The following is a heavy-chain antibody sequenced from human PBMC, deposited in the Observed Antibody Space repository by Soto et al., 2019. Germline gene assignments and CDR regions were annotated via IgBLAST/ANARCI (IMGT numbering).Heavy chain of an antibody. CDR3: ARDLNIVVVPAATQHFDY. J-gene: IGHJ4*02. CDR1: GYTFTSYG. Sequence: GASVKVSCKASGYTFTSYGISWVRQAPGQGLEWMGWISAYNGNTNYAQKLQGRVTMTTDTSTSTAYMELRSLRSDDTAVYYCARDLNIVVVPAATQHFDYRGQGTLVTVSS. CDR2: ISAYNGNT. D-gene: IGHD2-2*01. V-gene: IGHV1-18*01.